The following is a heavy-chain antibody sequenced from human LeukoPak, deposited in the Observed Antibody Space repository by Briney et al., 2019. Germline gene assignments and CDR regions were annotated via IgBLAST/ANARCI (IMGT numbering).Heavy chain of an antibody. CDR2: INPNSGGT. D-gene: IGHD2-2*01. CDR1: GYTFTGYY. CDR3: ARGRGSKARYYYYYMDV. Sequence: ASVKVSCKASGYTFTGYYMHWVRQAPGQGLEWMGWINPNSGGTNYAQKFQDRVTMTRDTSISTAYMELSRLRSDDTAVYYCARGRGSKARYYYYYMDVWGKGTTVTVSS. J-gene: IGHJ6*03. V-gene: IGHV1-2*02.